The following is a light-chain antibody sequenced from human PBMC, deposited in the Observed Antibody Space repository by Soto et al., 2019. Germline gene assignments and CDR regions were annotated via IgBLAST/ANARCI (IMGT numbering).Light chain of an antibody. V-gene: IGKV3-20*01. CDR3: QQYDTSPRT. J-gene: IGKJ2*01. CDR2: GTS. Sequence: EVLLTQSPGTLSLSPGERATLSCGASQDVSSSYLAWYQQKLGQAPRLLMYGTSNRATGIPDRFSGSGSGTDFTLTISRLEAEDFAVYYCQQYDTSPRTFGQGTKVDIK. CDR1: QDVSSSY.